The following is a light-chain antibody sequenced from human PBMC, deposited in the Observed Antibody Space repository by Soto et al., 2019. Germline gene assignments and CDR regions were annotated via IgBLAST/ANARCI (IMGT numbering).Light chain of an antibody. CDR2: DVS. CDR3: CSYAGSPHV. V-gene: IGLV2-11*01. J-gene: IGLJ7*01. Sequence: QSALTQPRSVSGSPGQSVTISCTGTSSDVGGYNYVSWYQQYPGKAPQLMIYDVSKRPSGVPDRFSGSKSGNTASLTISGLQAEDEADYSCCSYAGSPHVFGGGTQLTVL. CDR1: SSDVGGYNY.